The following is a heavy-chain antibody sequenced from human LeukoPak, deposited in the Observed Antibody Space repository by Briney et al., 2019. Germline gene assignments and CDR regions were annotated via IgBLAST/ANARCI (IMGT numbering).Heavy chain of an antibody. CDR2: IYSGGDT. J-gene: IGHJ4*02. D-gene: IGHD5-12*01. Sequence: GGSLRLSCAASGFTVSINYMSWVRQAPGKGLEWVSIIYSGGDTYYADSVKGRFTISRDNSKNTLYLQMNSLRAEDTAVYYCARDRVEAFYFDYWGQGTLVTVSS. CDR1: GFTVSINY. CDR3: ARDRVEAFYFDY. V-gene: IGHV3-66*02.